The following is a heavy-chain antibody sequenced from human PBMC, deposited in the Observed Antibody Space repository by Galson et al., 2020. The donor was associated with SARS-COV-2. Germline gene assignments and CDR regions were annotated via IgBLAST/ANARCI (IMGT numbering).Heavy chain of an antibody. D-gene: IGHD2-21*02. J-gene: IGHJ4*02. Sequence: SETLSLTCAVSGYSISSGYYWGWIRQPPGKGLEWIGSIYHSGSTYFNPSLKSRVTMSVDTSKNQFSLNLSSVTAADTAVYYCARHTHMVTSSPFEYWGQGAPVTVSS. CDR2: IYHSGST. CDR1: GYSISSGYY. V-gene: IGHV4-38-2*01. CDR3: ARHTHMVTSSPFEY.